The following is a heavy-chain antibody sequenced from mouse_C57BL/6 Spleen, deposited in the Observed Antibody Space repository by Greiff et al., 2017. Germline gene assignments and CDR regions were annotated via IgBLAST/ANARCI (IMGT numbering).Heavy chain of an antibody. CDR2: ISDGGSYT. D-gene: IGHD3-3*01. CDR3: ARGGDDYAMDY. J-gene: IGHJ4*01. V-gene: IGHV5-4*03. Sequence: EVMLVESGGGLVKPGGSLKLSCAASGFTFSSYAMSWVRQTPEKRLEWVATISDGGSYTYYPDNVKGRFTISRDNAKNNLYLQMSHLKSEDTAMYYCARGGDDYAMDYWGQGTSGTVSS. CDR1: GFTFSSYA.